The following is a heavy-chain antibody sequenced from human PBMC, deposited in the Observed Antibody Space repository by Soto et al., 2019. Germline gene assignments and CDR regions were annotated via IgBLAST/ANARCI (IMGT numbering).Heavy chain of an antibody. J-gene: IGHJ4*02. D-gene: IGHD3-22*01. CDR3: TKGRYNIGSYRPIDY. V-gene: IGHV3-23*01. Sequence: EVQVLESGGGWGQPGGSLRVSCAASGFTFSSYAMSWVRQAPGKGLEWVSAISGGGVATNYADSVKGRFTVSRDNAKNTLYLQMNSLRAEDTAVYYCTKGRYNIGSYRPIDYWGQGTMVTVSS. CDR2: ISGGGVAT. CDR1: GFTFSSYA.